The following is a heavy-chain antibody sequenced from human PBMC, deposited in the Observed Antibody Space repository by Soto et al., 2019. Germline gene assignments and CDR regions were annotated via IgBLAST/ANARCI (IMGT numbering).Heavy chain of an antibody. D-gene: IGHD2-2*02. V-gene: IGHV4-4*02. Sequence: PSETLSLTCAVSGGSISSSNWLSWFLQPPWKGLEWIGEIYHSGSTNYNPSLKSRVTISVDKSKNQFSLKLSSVTAADTAVYYCAVGYCSSTSCYTRHFDYWGQGTLVTVSS. CDR2: IYHSGST. CDR1: GGSISSSNW. CDR3: AVGYCSSTSCYTRHFDY. J-gene: IGHJ4*02.